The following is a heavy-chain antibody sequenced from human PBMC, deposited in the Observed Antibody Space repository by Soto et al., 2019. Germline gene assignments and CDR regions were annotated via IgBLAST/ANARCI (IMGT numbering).Heavy chain of an antibody. D-gene: IGHD5-12*01. CDR3: AKDHDEDFGYDLDYFTY. J-gene: IGHJ4*02. CDR2: ISWEGGSI. V-gene: IGHV3-9*01. Sequence: EVQLVESGGGLVQPGRSLRLSCAASGFTFDDYAMHWVRQAPGKGLEWVSGISWEGGSIGYADSVKGRFTISRDNAKNSLYLQMNSLRAEDTALYYCAKDHDEDFGYDLDYFTYWGQGTLGTVSS. CDR1: GFTFDDYA.